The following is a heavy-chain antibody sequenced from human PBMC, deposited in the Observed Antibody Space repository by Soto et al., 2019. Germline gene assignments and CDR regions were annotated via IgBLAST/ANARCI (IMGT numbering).Heavy chain of an antibody. CDR2: IKSKTDGGTT. J-gene: IGHJ4*02. CDR1: GFTSSNAW. D-gene: IGHD3-22*01. V-gene: IGHV3-15*07. CDR3: AIRASYYDSSGYFDY. Sequence: PGGSLRLSCAASGFTSSNAWMNWVRQAPGKGLEWVGRIKSKTDGGTTDYAAPVKGRFTISRDDSKNTLYLQMNSLKTEDTAVYYCAIRASYYDSSGYFDYWGQGTLVTVSS.